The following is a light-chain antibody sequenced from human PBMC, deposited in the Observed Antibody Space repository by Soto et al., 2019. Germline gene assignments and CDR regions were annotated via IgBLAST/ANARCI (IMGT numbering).Light chain of an antibody. J-gene: IGKJ3*01. CDR1: QSINKW. CDR2: SAS. V-gene: IGKV1-12*01. Sequence: DVQMTQSPSYVSASVGDRVTITCRASQSINKWLAWYQQKPGEAPKLLIYSASNLQSGVPSRFRGSGAGTDFSLTISSLQPEDSSTYYCQQANTFPYPFGPGNKVDSK. CDR3: QQANTFPYP.